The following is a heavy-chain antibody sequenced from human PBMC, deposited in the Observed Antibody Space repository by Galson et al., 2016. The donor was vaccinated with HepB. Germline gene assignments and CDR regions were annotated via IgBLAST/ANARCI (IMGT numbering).Heavy chain of an antibody. CDR2: ISSDGVYT. J-gene: IGHJ4*02. Sequence: SLRLSSAASGFTFRDFPMVWVRQAPGQGLEWVSSISSDGVYTYYADSLKGRFSISRDNAKNSLFLQMSSLRAEDTAMYYCARDYFCVGASCRGERGRFDYWGQGALVTVSS. CDR3: ARDYFCVGASCRGERGRFDY. CDR1: GFTFRDFP. D-gene: IGHD2-21*01. V-gene: IGHV3-21*01.